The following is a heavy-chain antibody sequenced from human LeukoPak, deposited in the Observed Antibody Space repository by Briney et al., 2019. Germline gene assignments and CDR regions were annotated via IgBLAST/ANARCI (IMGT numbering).Heavy chain of an antibody. CDR3: AGQQDYYGSGSYYHGSYDY. J-gene: IGHJ4*02. CDR2: IYYSGST. CDR1: GGSISSYC. D-gene: IGHD3-10*01. Sequence: SETLSLTCTVSGGSISSYCWSWVRQPPGKGLERIGYIYYSGSTNYNPSLKSRVTISVDTSKHQFSLKLSSVTAADTAVYYCAGQQDYYGSGSYYHGSYDYWGQGTLVTVSS. V-gene: IGHV4-59*08.